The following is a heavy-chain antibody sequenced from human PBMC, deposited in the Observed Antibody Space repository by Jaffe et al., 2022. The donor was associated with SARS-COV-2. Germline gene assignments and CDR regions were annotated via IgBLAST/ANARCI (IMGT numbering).Heavy chain of an antibody. CDR1: GFTVSSNY. J-gene: IGHJ5*02. CDR2: IYSGGST. V-gene: IGHV3-53*01. CDR3: AREEPYSSSGGFDP. D-gene: IGHD6-13*01. Sequence: EVQLVESGGGLIQPGGSLRLSCAASGFTVSSNYMSWVRQAPGKGLEWVSVIYSGGSTYYADSVKGRFTISRDNSKNTLYLQMNSLRAEDTAVYYCAREEPYSSSGGFDPWGQGTLVTVSS.